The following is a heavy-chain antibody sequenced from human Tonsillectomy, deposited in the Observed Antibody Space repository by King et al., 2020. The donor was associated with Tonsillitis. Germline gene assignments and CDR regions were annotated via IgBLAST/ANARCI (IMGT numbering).Heavy chain of an antibody. CDR2: LSGKARTT. CDR1: VFTFSSYA. V-gene: IGHV3-23*04. Sequence: VQLVESGGGLVQPGGSLRLSCAASVFTFSSYAMSWVRQAPGKGLEWVSALSGKARTTSNAESVKGRFTISRDNSKNTLYLQRNSLRAEDTAIYYCAKDPEAAPTTLTYNWLDHWGQGTLVTVSS. J-gene: IGHJ5*02. CDR3: AKDPEAAPTTLTYNWLDH. D-gene: IGHD6-13*01.